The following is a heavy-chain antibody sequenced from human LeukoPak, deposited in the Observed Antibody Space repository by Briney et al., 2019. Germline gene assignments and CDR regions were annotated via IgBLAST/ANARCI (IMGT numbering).Heavy chain of an antibody. D-gene: IGHD3-10*01. CDR3: ARDYGSGSYYQFDY. Sequence: GGSLRPSYAASGFTFSSYGMHWVRQAPGKWLEWVAFIGYDGSNKYYADSGKGRITISKDNSKNSLYLQMNSLRAEDTAVYYCARDYGSGSYYQFDYWGQGTLVTVSS. V-gene: IGHV3-30*02. J-gene: IGHJ4*02. CDR1: GFTFSSYG. CDR2: IGYDGSNK.